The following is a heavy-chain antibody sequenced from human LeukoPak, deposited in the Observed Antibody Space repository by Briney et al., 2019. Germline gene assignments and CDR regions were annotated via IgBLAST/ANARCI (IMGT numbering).Heavy chain of an antibody. CDR2: ISYNSGSI. D-gene: IGHD5-18*01. CDR1: GFTFDDYA. Sequence: SLLLSCAASGFTFDDYAMHWVRQAPGKGLEWVSGISYNSGSINYAESVKGRFTISRVNSKNSLYLQMNSLTVEDTALYYCAKVGPVSSYGFGFFNYWGRGTLVTVSS. J-gene: IGHJ4*02. V-gene: IGHV3-9*01. CDR3: AKVGPVSSYGFGFFNY.